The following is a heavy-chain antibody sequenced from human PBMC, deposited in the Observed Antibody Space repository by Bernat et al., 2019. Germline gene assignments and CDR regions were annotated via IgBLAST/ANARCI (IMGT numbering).Heavy chain of an antibody. CDR2: IYYSGST. Sequence: QVQLQESGPGLVKPSQTLSLTCTVSGGSISSGDYYWSWIRQPPGKGLEWIGYIYYSGSTYYNPSLKSRVTISVDTSKNQFSLKLSSGTAADTAVYYCAREFRGFGESRIYNWFDPWGQGTLVTVSS. J-gene: IGHJ5*02. V-gene: IGHV4-30-4*01. CDR3: AREFRGFGESRIYNWFDP. CDR1: GGSISSGDYY. D-gene: IGHD3-10*01.